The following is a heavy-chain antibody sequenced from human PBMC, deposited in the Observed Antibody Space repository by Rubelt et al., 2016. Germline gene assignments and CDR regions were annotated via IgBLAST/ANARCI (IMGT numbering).Heavy chain of an antibody. Sequence: VSGGSIISYYWSWIRQPPGKGLEWIGYIYYTGNTNYNPSLKSRVTISVDTSKNQFSLKLTSVTAADTAVYYCARSSKGRIYAWGQGTLVTVSS. CDR3: ARSSKGRIYA. CDR2: IYYTGNT. V-gene: IGHV4-59*08. CDR1: GGSIISYY. D-gene: IGHD2/OR15-2a*01. J-gene: IGHJ5*02.